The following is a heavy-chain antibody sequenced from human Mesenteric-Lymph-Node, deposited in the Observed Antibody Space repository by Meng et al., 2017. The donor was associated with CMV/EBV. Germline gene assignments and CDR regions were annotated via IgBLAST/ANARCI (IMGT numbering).Heavy chain of an antibody. D-gene: IGHD3-22*01. Sequence: SGYTFTRYYMHGGRQAPGQGLEGMGIINPSGGSTSYAQKFQGRVTMTRDTSTSTVYMELSSLRSEDTAVYYCARAREAYDSSGYYFDYWGQGTLVTVSS. V-gene: IGHV1-46*01. CDR2: INPSGGST. J-gene: IGHJ4*02. CDR3: ARAREAYDSSGYYFDY. CDR1: GYTFTRYY.